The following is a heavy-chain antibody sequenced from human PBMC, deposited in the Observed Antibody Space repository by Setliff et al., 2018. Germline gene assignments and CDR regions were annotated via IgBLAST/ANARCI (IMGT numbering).Heavy chain of an antibody. J-gene: IGHJ5*01. V-gene: IGHV1-46*01. D-gene: IGHD2-2*01. CDR1: GYTFTSYG. Sequence: ASVKVSCKASGYTFTSYGVSWVRQAPGQGLEWMGIINPSGGYANYAQKFQGRVTMTRDTSMSTVYMELTRLTSDDTAVYYCTRSSSYGMRYWFDSWGQGPLVTVSS. CDR3: TRSSSYGMRYWFDS. CDR2: INPSGGYA.